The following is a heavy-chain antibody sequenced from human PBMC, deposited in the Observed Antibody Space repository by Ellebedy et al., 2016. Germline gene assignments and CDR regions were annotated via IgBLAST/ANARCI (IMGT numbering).Heavy chain of an antibody. CDR1: GFTFGDYA. D-gene: IGHD4-23*01. CDR3: VKGEPTVITPFHS. CDR2: ISWDSGTT. J-gene: IGHJ4*02. V-gene: IGHV3-43D*03. Sequence: GGSLRLSCAASGFTFGDYAMHWVRQAPGKGLEWVSLISWDSGTTYYADSVKSRFTISRDNSKDSLFLQMNSLRAEDTALYFCVKGEPTVITPFHSWGQGTLVTVSS.